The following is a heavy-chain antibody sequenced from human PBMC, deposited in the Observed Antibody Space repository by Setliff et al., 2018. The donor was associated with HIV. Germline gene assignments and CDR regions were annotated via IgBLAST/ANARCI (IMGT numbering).Heavy chain of an antibody. CDR3: ARDQSAAAGTEY. D-gene: IGHD6-13*01. CDR2: IIPIFGTA. Sequence: SVKVSCKASGGTFSSYAISWVRQAPGQGLEWMGGIIPIFGTANYAQKFQGRVTITADESTSTAYMELSSLGSEDTAVYYCARDQSAAAGTEYWGQGTLVTVSS. CDR1: GGTFSSYA. V-gene: IGHV1-69*13. J-gene: IGHJ4*02.